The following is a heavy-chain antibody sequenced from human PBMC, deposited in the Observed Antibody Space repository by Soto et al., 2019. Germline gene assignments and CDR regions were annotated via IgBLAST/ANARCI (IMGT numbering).Heavy chain of an antibody. Sequence: GGSLRLSCAASGFTFSSYGMHWVRQAPGKGLEWVAVISYDGSNKYYADSVKGRFTISRDNSKNTLYLQMNSLRAEDTAVYYCAKDSIAVFWYFDLWGRGTLVTVSS. CDR2: ISYDGSNK. CDR1: GFTFSSYG. CDR3: AKDSIAVFWYFDL. J-gene: IGHJ2*01. V-gene: IGHV3-30*18. D-gene: IGHD6-19*01.